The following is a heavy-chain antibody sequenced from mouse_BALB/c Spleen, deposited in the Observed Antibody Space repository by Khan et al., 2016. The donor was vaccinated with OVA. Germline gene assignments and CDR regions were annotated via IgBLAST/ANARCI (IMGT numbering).Heavy chain of an antibody. CDR1: GYSITSDYA. D-gene: IGHD2-3*01. V-gene: IGHV3-2*02. Sequence: EVQLVESGPGLVKPSQSLSLSCTVTGYSITSDYAWNWIRQFPGNKLEWMGYISSSGSTKYNPALKSRTSITRDTSKNQFFLQLNCVTTEDTAKYYCARDGSRYNYAMDYWGQGTLVTVSA. CDR3: ARDGSRYNYAMDY. J-gene: IGHJ4*01. CDR2: ISSSGST.